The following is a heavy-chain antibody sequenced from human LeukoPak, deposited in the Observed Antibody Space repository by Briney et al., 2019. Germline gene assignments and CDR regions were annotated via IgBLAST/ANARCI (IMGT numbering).Heavy chain of an antibody. Sequence: PSETLSLTCTVSGGSISSSSYYWGWIRQPPGKGLEWIGSIYYSGSTYYNPSLKSRVTISVDTSKNQFSLKLSSVTAADTAVYYCARRLTIFGVVAYNWFDPWGQGTLVTVSS. D-gene: IGHD3-3*01. J-gene: IGHJ5*02. CDR2: IYYSGST. CDR1: GGSISSSSYY. V-gene: IGHV4-39*01. CDR3: ARRLTIFGVVAYNWFDP.